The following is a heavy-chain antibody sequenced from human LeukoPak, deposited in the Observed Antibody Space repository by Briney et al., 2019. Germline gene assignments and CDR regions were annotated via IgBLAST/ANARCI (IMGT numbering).Heavy chain of an antibody. CDR1: GFTFDDYA. CDR3: AKGYCSSTSCSFDY. D-gene: IGHD2-2*01. CDR2: ISWNSGSI. J-gene: IGHJ4*02. V-gene: IGHV3-9*03. Sequence: GRSLRLSCAASGFTFDDYAMHWVRQAPGKGLEWVSGISWNSGSIGYADSVKGRFTISRDNAKNSLYLQMNSLRAEDMALYYSAKGYCSSTSCSFDYWGQGTLVTVSS.